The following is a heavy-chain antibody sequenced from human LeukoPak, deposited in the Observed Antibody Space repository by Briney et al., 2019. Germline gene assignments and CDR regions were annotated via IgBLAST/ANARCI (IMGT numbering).Heavy chain of an antibody. CDR3: AKDVAYYDSSGYYSYFDY. Sequence: SGGTVTNYADSVKGRFTISRDNSKNTLYLQIDSLRVEDTAVYYCAKDVAYYDSSGYYSYFDYWGQGTLVTVSS. V-gene: IGHV3-NL1*01. J-gene: IGHJ4*02. CDR2: SGGTVT. D-gene: IGHD3-22*01.